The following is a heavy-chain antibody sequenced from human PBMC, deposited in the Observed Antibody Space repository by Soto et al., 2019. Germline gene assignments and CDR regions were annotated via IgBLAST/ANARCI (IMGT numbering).Heavy chain of an antibody. D-gene: IGHD3-10*01. Sequence: PGGSLRLSCAASGFSFSNYAMNWVRQAPGKGLEWVSAISAGGSNKHYTDSVKGRFTISRDNSKNTLYLQMNSLSAEDTAVYYCVKDSVPGYYYYYGMDVWGQGTTVTVSS. CDR1: GFSFSNYA. V-gene: IGHV3-23*01. CDR2: ISAGGSNK. CDR3: VKDSVPGYYYYYGMDV. J-gene: IGHJ6*02.